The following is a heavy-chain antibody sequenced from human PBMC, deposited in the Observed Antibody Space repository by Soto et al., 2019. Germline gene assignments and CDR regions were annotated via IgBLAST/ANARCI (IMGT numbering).Heavy chain of an antibody. CDR1: GASINSGRYY. CDR3: ARIGNFYGSGSYYDTPFDS. V-gene: IGHV4-39*01. J-gene: IGHJ4*02. D-gene: IGHD3-10*01. CDR2: VYHSGST. Sequence: SETLSLTCTVSGASINSGRYYWAWIRQPPGRGLEWVASVYHSGSTYYNPSLKSRVTISIDTSRNQFSLKLNSVTAADTAIFYCARIGNFYGSGSYYDTPFDSWGQGTLVTVSS.